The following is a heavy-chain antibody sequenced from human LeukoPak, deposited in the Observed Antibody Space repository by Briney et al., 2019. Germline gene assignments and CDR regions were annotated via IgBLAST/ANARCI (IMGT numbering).Heavy chain of an antibody. D-gene: IGHD3-3*01. J-gene: IGHJ5*02. Sequence: GGSLRLSCAASGFTFSSYAMSWVRQAPGKGLEWVSAISGSGGSTYYADSVKGRFTISRDNSKNTLYLQLDSLTVEDTAVYFCARGNYDFAYDPWGQGTLVTVSS. CDR1: GFTFSSYA. CDR2: ISGSGGST. CDR3: ARGNYDFAYDP. V-gene: IGHV3-23*01.